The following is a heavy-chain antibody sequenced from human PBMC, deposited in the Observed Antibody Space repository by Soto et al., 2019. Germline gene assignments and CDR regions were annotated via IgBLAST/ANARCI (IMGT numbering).Heavy chain of an antibody. CDR2: IIPIFGTA. J-gene: IGHJ6*02. D-gene: IGHD3-10*01. V-gene: IGHV1-69*01. Sequence: QVPLVQSGAEVKKPGSSVKVSCKASGGTFSSYAISWVRQAPGQGLEWMGGIIPIFGTANYAQKFQGRVTITADESTSTAYMELSSLRSEDTAVYYCAREQRVVRGVITSPFVDVWGQGTTVTVSS. CDR1: GGTFSSYA. CDR3: AREQRVVRGVITSPFVDV.